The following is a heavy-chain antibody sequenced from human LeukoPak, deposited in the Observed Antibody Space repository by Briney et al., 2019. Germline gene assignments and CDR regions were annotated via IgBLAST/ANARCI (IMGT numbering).Heavy chain of an antibody. CDR3: AKGEWLTNYFDS. CDR1: GASVSSGQSY. D-gene: IGHD3-3*01. Sequence: PSETLSLTCTVSGASVSSGQSYWSWIRQPAGKGLERIGRIYSSGGTSYNPSLKSRVIISVDTSKNQFSLNLSSVTAADTAVYYCAKGEWLTNYFDSWGQGSLVTVSS. J-gene: IGHJ4*02. CDR2: IYSSGGT. V-gene: IGHV4-61*02.